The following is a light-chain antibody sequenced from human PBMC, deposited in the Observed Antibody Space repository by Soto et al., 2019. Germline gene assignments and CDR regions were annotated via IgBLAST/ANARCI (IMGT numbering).Light chain of an antibody. V-gene: IGLV2-8*01. CDR3: SSYAGSSTLYV. J-gene: IGLJ1*01. CDR1: ASDVGVYNY. Sequence: QSELTQPPSASGSLGQSVTISCTGTASDVGVYNYVSWYQQHPGKAPKLMIYEVTKRPSGVPDRFSGSKSGNTASLTVSGLQAEDEADYYCSSYAGSSTLYVFGTGTKVTVL. CDR2: EVT.